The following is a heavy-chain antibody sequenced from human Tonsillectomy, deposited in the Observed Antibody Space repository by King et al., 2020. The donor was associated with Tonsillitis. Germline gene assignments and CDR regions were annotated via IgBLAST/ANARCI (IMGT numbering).Heavy chain of an antibody. CDR3: AKIPEYPDSYVDL. V-gene: IGHV3-30*02. J-gene: IGHJ2*01. CDR2: VRYHGTDK. Sequence: HWVRQAPGRGLEWVAFVRYHGTDKNYADSVRGRFTISRDNSKNTLYLQMNSLRAEDTAVYCCAKIPEYPDSYVDLLGRGILVTVS. D-gene: IGHD2-2*02.